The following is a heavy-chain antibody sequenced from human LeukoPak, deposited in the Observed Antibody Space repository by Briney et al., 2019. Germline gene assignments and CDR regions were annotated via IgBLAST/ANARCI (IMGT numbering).Heavy chain of an antibody. CDR1: GGTFTSYA. Sequence: ASLKVSCKASGGTFTSYAISWVRQAPGQGLEWMGRIIPILGIANYAQKFQGRVTITADKSTRTAYMERSSLRSENTAVYYCARDIHLAAAGTYSFAYWGQGTLVTVS. CDR3: ARDIHLAAAGTYSFAY. D-gene: IGHD6-13*01. CDR2: IIPILGIA. J-gene: IGHJ4*02. V-gene: IGHV1-69*04.